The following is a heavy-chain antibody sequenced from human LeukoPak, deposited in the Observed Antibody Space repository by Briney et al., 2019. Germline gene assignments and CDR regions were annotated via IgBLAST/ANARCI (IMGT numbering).Heavy chain of an antibody. V-gene: IGHV3-48*01. Sequence: QSGGSLRLSCAASGFSFGDHGMNWVRQAPGKGLEWISYISSSSGTIDYADSVKGRFTISRDNAKNSLYLQMNTLRAEDTAVYYCARVRREMKRSLGRTTEYSYYYYMDVWGKGTTVTVSS. CDR2: ISSSSGTI. J-gene: IGHJ6*03. D-gene: IGHD1/OR15-1a*01. CDR3: ARVRREMKRSLGRTTEYSYYYYMDV. CDR1: GFSFGDHG.